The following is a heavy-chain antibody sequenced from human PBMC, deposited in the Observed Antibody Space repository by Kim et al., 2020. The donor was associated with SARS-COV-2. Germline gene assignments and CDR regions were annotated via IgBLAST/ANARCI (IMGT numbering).Heavy chain of an antibody. CDR2: IYYSGST. Sequence: SETLSLTCTVSGGSISSYYWSWIRQPPGKGLEWIGYIYYSGSTKYNPSLKSRVTILVDTSKNQFSLKLSSVTAADTAVYYCARLGGCSDGSCFVWGQGTLVTVSS. CDR3: ARLGGCSDGSCFV. D-gene: IGHD2-15*01. V-gene: IGHV4-59*08. CDR1: GGSISSYY. J-gene: IGHJ4*02.